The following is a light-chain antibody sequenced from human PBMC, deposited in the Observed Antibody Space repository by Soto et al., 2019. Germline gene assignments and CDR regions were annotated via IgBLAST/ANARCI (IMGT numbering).Light chain of an antibody. CDR2: GAS. Sequence: EIVLTQSPGTLSLSPGERATLSCRASQSVIRSYLAWYQQKPGQAPRLLIYGASSRATGIPDRFSGSGSGTDFTLTISRLEPEDFAVYYCQQYGSSPETFGQGTKVEIK. V-gene: IGKV3-20*01. CDR1: QSVIRSY. CDR3: QQYGSSPET. J-gene: IGKJ1*01.